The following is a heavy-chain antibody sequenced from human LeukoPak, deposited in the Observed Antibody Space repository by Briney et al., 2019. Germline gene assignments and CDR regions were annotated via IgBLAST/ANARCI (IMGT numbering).Heavy chain of an antibody. V-gene: IGHV1-2*06. CDR3: ARDTYNSGWCSDY. D-gene: IGHD6-19*01. CDR1: GYTFTGYY. J-gene: IGHJ4*02. Sequence: ASVKVSCKASGYTFTGYYMHWVRQAPGQGLEWMGRINPNSGGTNYAQKFQGRVTMTRDTSISTAYMELSRLRSDDTAVYYCARDTYNSGWCSDYWGQGTLVTVSS. CDR2: INPNSGGT.